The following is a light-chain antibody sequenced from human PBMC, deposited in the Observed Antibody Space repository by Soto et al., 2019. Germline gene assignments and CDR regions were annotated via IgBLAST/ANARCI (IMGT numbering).Light chain of an antibody. CDR2: GAS. CDR3: QQYNNWPIT. CDR1: QSVSSN. Sequence: EIVVTQSTATLSVSPGERATLSCRASQSVSSNLAWYQQKPGQAPRLLIYGASTRATGIPARFSGSGSGTEFTLTISSLQSEDFAVYYCQQYNNWPITFGQGTRLEI. J-gene: IGKJ5*01. V-gene: IGKV3-15*01.